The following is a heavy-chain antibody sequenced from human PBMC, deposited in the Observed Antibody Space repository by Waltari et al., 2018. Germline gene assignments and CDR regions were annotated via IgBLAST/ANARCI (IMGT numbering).Heavy chain of an antibody. Sequence: QVQLQESGPGLVKPSQTLSLTCTVSGGSISSGGYYWSWIRQHPGKGLEWIGYIYYSGSTYYNPSRKSRVTISVDTSKNQFSLKLSSVTAADTAVYYCARDLYCGGDCYSGYGAFDIWGQGTMVTVSS. V-gene: IGHV4-31*03. CDR2: IYYSGST. CDR3: ARDLYCGGDCYSGYGAFDI. D-gene: IGHD2-21*01. CDR1: GGSISSGGYY. J-gene: IGHJ3*02.